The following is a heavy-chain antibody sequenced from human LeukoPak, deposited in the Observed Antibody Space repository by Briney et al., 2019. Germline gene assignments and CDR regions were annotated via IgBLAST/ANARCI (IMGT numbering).Heavy chain of an antibody. J-gene: IGHJ4*02. CDR1: SGSISSYY. CDR3: AMSKVAGPYYFDY. V-gene: IGHV4-59*01. Sequence: PSETLSLTCTVSSGSISSYYWSWIRQPPGKGLEWIGYIYYSGSTNYNPSLESRVTISVDTSKNQFSLKLSSVTAADTAVYYCAMSKVAGPYYFDYWGQGTLVTVSS. D-gene: IGHD6-19*01. CDR2: IYYSGST.